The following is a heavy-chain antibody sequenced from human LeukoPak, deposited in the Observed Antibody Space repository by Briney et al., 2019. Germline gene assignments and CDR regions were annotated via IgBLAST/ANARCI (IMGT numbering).Heavy chain of an antibody. J-gene: IGHJ4*02. CDR1: GYTFTGYY. V-gene: IGHV1-2*02. Sequence: ASVKVSCKASGYTFTGYYMHWVRQAPGQGLEWMGWINPNSGGTNYAQKFQGRVTMTRDTSIRTAYMELSRLRSDETAVYYCARGAYDYVWGRPVDYWGQGTLVTVSS. CDR2: INPNSGGT. CDR3: ARGAYDYVWGRPVDY. D-gene: IGHD3-16*01.